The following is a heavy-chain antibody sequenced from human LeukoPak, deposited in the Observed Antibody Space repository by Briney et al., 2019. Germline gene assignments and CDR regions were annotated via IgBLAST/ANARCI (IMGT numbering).Heavy chain of an antibody. D-gene: IGHD2-21*02. CDR1: GYTFTSYY. V-gene: IGHV1-46*01. J-gene: IGHJ4*02. Sequence: ASVKVSCKASGYTFTSYYMHWVRRAPGQGLEWMGIINPSGGSTSYAQKFQGRVTMTRDTSTSTVYMELSSLRSEDTAVYYCARDLGSRIPSGDCQDYWGQGTLVTVSS. CDR2: INPSGGST. CDR3: ARDLGSRIPSGDCQDY.